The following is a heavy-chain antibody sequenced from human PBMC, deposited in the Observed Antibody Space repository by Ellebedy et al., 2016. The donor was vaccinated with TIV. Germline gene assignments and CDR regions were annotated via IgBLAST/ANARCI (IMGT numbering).Heavy chain of an antibody. D-gene: IGHD6-19*01. CDR1: GYSFTSYW. CDR3: ARHKGQWLGHFDY. V-gene: IGHV5-51*01. J-gene: IGHJ4*02. Sequence: GESLKISCKGSGYSFTSYWNGWVRQMPGKGLEWMGIIYPGDSATRYSPSFQGQVTISADNSISTAYLQWSSLKASDTAMYYCARHKGQWLGHFDYWGQGTLVTVSS. CDR2: IYPGDSAT.